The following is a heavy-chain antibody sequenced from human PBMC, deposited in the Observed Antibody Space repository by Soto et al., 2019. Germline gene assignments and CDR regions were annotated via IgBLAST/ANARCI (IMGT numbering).Heavy chain of an antibody. CDR1: GGTFNSHA. V-gene: IGHV1-69*12. J-gene: IGHJ6*02. D-gene: IGHD5-18*01. CDR3: ARVGYFYGNPYGMDV. Sequence: QVQLVQSGAEVRKPGSSVKVSCKASGGTFNSHAISWVRQAHGQGLEWMGGIIPKFGTANYAQKFQGRVTITADESTSTAYMELSSLRSEEPAVYYSARVGYFYGNPYGMDVWGQGTTVTVSS. CDR2: IIPKFGTA.